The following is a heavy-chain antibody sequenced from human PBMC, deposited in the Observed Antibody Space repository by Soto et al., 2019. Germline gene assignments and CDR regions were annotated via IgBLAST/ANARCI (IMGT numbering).Heavy chain of an antibody. CDR1: GYTFTSYG. Sequence: QVQLVQSGAEVKKPGASVKVSCKASGYTFTSYGISWVRQAPGQGLEWMGWISAYNGNTNYAQKLQGRVTMTTDTSTSTAYMELRSLRSDDTAVYYCAREHYDILTGYYIGGYYYYYGMDVWGQGTTVTVSS. CDR2: ISAYNGNT. D-gene: IGHD3-9*01. V-gene: IGHV1-18*01. CDR3: AREHYDILTGYYIGGYYYYYGMDV. J-gene: IGHJ6*02.